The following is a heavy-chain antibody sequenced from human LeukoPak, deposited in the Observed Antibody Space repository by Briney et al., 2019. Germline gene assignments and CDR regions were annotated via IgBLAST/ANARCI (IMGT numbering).Heavy chain of an antibody. CDR3: ARALYGDYGVAYFDY. CDR1: GRTFSIYA. J-gene: IGHJ4*02. V-gene: IGHV1-69*05. CDR2: FIPIFGTA. D-gene: IGHD4-17*01. Sequence: PVKVSCKSSGRTFSIYAISWVRRAPGQGLEWMGGFIPIFGTANYAKKFQGRVTITTDESTSTAYMELSSLRSEDTAVYYCARALYGDYGVAYFDYWGQGTLVTVSS.